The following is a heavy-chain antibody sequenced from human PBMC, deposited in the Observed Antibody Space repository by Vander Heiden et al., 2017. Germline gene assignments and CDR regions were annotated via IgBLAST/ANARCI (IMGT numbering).Heavy chain of an antibody. CDR1: GFTFSSYA. CDR2: ISGSGGST. CDR3: AKGGYYYGAGSHYYGMDV. D-gene: IGHD3-10*01. J-gene: IGHJ6*02. Sequence: EVQLLESGGGLVQPGGSLRLSCAASGFTFSSYAMSLVRQAPGKGLEWVSAISGSGGSTYYADSVKGRFTISRDNSKNTLYLQMNSLRAEDTAVYDCAKGGYYYGAGSHYYGMDVWGQGTTVTVSS. V-gene: IGHV3-23*01.